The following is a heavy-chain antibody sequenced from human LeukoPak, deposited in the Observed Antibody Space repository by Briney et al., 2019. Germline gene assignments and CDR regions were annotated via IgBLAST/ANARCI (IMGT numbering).Heavy chain of an antibody. CDR2: IYYSGST. J-gene: IGHJ5*02. Sequence: KTSETLSLTCTVSGGSISSGDYYWSWIRQPPGKGLEWIGYIYYSGSTYYNPSLKSRVTISVDTSKNQFSLRLSSVTAADTAVYYCARDKGNEWFGEWAQRPGQGMFDPWGQGTLVTVSS. CDR1: GGSISSGDYY. V-gene: IGHV4-30-4*01. CDR3: ARDKGNEWFGEWAQRPGQGMFDP. D-gene: IGHD3-10*01.